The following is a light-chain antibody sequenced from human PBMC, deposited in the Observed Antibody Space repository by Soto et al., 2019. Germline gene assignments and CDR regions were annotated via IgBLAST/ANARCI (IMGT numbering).Light chain of an antibody. CDR3: QQYESYSAIT. CDR2: GAS. V-gene: IGKV3-20*01. J-gene: IGKJ5*01. CDR1: QCVSGNF. Sequence: EIILPQSPDTLSLSPGEIATLSCRASQCVSGNFVAWYQEKPGQAPRLLIYGASSRATGIPDRFSGSGSGTDFTLTISSLQPEDVATYYCQQYESYSAITFGQGTRLEI.